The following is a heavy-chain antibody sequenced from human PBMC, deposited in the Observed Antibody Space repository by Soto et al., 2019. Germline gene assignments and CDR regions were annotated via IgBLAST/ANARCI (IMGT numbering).Heavy chain of an antibody. V-gene: IGHV1-69*06. D-gene: IGHD3-3*01. CDR3: ASPTREWLPPARDYYYGMDV. CDR2: IIPIFGTA. Sequence: QVQLVQSGAEVKKPGSSVKVSCKASGGTFSSYAISWVRQAPGQGLEWMGGIIPIFGTANYAQKFQGRVTITADKSTSTAYMEPSSLRYEDTAVYYCASPTREWLPPARDYYYGMDVWGQGTTVTVSS. CDR1: GGTFSSYA. J-gene: IGHJ6*02.